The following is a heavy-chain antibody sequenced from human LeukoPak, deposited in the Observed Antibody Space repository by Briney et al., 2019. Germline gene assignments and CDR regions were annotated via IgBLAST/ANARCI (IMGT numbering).Heavy chain of an antibody. J-gene: IGHJ4*02. CDR2: ISGSGESA. CDR1: GFMFSDHQ. D-gene: IGHD5-12*01. Sequence: PGGSLRLSCAASGFMFSDHQMSWLRQAPGQGPEWLSYISGSGESAKYADFVKGRFTVSRDNVKKSLFLQMNSLRVEDTAVYYCARGGLATPFEYWGQGTLVIVSS. V-gene: IGHV3-11*01. CDR3: ARGGLATPFEY.